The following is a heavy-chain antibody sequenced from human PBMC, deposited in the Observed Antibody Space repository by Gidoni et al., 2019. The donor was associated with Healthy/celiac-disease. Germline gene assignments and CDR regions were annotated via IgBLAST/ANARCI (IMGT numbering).Heavy chain of an antibody. CDR3: AKDGYYDFWSGYYDAFDI. D-gene: IGHD3-3*01. V-gene: IGHV3-23*01. J-gene: IGHJ3*02. Sequence: EVQLLESGGGLVQPGGSLRLPCAACGSPFSTYALTWVRQAPGKGLEWVSAISGSGGSTYYADSVKGRFTISRDNSKNTLYLQMNSLRAKDTAVYYCAKDGYYDFWSGYYDAFDIWGQGTMVTVSS. CDR2: ISGSGGST. CDR1: GSPFSTYA.